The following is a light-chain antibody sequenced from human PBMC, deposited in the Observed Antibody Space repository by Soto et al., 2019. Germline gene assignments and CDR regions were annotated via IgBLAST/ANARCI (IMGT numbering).Light chain of an antibody. V-gene: IGKV3-15*01. Sequence: EIVMMQSPATLSVSPGEGATLSCRTSQSVSSDLAWYQRKPGQAPRLLFSGASARAAGISARFSGSGSGTEFILTISCLQSEVVAVYYCQQYNSLPPSFGQGTKV. CDR3: QQYNSLPPS. CDR1: QSVSSD. J-gene: IGKJ1*01. CDR2: GAS.